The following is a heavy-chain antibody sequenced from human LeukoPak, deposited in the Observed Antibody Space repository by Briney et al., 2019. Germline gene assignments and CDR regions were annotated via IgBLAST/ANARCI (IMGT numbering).Heavy chain of an antibody. CDR2: IIPIFGTA. Sequence: ASVKVSCKASGGTFSSYAISWVRQAPGQGLAWMAGIIPIFGTANYAQKFQGRVTITADESTSTAYMELSSLRSEDTAVYYCASLRRNPDYDGMDVWGQGTTVTVSS. CDR3: ASLRRNPDYDGMDV. CDR1: GGTFSSYA. V-gene: IGHV1-69*01. J-gene: IGHJ6*02. D-gene: IGHD1-14*01.